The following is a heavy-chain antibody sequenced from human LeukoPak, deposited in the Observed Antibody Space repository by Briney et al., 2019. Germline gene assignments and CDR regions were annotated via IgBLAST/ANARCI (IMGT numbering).Heavy chain of an antibody. CDR3: ATGFGYSSGWGGNWFDP. Sequence: ASVKVSCKVSGYTLTELSMHWVRQAPGKGLEWMGGFDPEDGETIYAQKFQGRVTMTEDTSTDTAYMELGSLRSEDTAVYYCATGFGYSSGWGGNWFDPWGQGTLVTVSS. J-gene: IGHJ5*02. CDR2: FDPEDGET. V-gene: IGHV1-24*01. CDR1: GYTLTELS. D-gene: IGHD6-19*01.